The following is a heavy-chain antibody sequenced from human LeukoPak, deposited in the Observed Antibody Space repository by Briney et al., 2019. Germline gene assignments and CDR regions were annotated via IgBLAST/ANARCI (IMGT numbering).Heavy chain of an antibody. J-gene: IGHJ6*04. Sequence: PSQTLSLTCTVPGGSISSGGYYWSWIRQHPGKGLEWIGYIYYSGSTYYNPSLKSRVTISVDTSKNQFSLKLSSVTAADTAVYYCARDNVPDCSSTSCYYYGMDVWGKGTTVTVSS. CDR2: IYYSGST. CDR3: ARDNVPDCSSTSCYYYGMDV. V-gene: IGHV4-31*03. CDR1: GGSISSGGYY. D-gene: IGHD2-2*01.